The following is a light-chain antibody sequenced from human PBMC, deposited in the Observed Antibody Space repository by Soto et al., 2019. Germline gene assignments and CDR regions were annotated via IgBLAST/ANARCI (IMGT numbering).Light chain of an antibody. CDR1: QSVGGD. CDR2: GAT. V-gene: IGKV3-15*01. CDR3: RTYNKWPVT. J-gene: IGKJ4*01. Sequence: TLSLSPGEGATLSCRASQSVGGDVAWYQQKPGQAPRLLIFGATTRPTGIPARFSGSGSVTEFTLTISSLQSDDSGVYYCRTYNKWPVTFGGGTKVDIK.